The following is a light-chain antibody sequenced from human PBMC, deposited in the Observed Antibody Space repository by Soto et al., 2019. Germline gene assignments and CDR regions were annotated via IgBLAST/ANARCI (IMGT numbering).Light chain of an antibody. Sequence: DLQMTQSPSSLSACVRDRVTITCRASQSISTYLHWYQQKPGTAPKLLIYATSNLQSGVPSRFSGSGSGTDFTLTINSLQPEDFATYYCQQAYSTPWTFGQGTKVDI. CDR3: QQAYSTPWT. J-gene: IGKJ1*01. V-gene: IGKV1-39*01. CDR1: QSISTY. CDR2: ATS.